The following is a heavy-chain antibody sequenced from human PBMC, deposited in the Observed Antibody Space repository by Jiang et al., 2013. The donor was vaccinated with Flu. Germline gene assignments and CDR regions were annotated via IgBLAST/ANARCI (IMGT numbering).Heavy chain of an antibody. CDR3: ARARDMGYGDYGSYFDY. J-gene: IGHJ4*02. CDR1: GGSISSYY. Sequence: GPGLVKPSETLSLTCTVSGGSISSYYWSWIRQPPGKGLEWIGYIYYSGSTNYNPSLKSRVTISVDTSKNQFSLKLSSVTAADTAVYYCARARDMGYGDYGSYFDYWGQGTLVT. V-gene: IGHV4-59*01. D-gene: IGHD4-17*01. CDR2: IYYSGST.